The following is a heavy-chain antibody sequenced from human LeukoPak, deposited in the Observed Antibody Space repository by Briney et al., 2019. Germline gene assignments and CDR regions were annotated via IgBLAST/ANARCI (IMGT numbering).Heavy chain of an antibody. CDR1: GGSISSSSYS. CDR3: ARVRYYYDSSGYYYAFDI. D-gene: IGHD3-22*01. V-gene: IGHV4-39*07. J-gene: IGHJ3*02. CDR2: INHSGST. Sequence: SETLSLTCTVSGGSISSSSYSWGWIRQPPGKGLEWIGEINHSGSTNYNPSLKSRVTISVDTSKNQFSLKLSSVTAADTAVYYCARVRYYYDSSGYYYAFDIWGQGTMVTVSS.